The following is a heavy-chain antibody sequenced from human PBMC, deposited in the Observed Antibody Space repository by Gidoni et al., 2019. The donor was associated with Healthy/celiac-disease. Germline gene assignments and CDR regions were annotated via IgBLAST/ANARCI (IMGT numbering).Heavy chain of an antibody. D-gene: IGHD2-21*02. V-gene: IGHV3-48*02. CDR3: AREGAGINTVVTPGYDY. Sequence: EVQLVESGGGLVQPGGSLRLSCAASGFTFSSYRMNWVRQAPGKGLEWVSYISSSSSTIYYADSVKGRFTISRDNAKNSLYLQMNSLRDEDTAVYYCAREGAGINTVVTPGYDYWGQGTLVTVSS. J-gene: IGHJ4*02. CDR2: ISSSSSTI. CDR1: GFTFSSYR.